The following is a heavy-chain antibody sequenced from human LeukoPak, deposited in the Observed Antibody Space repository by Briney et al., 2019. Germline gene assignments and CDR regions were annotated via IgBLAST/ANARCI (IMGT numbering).Heavy chain of an antibody. J-gene: IGHJ4*02. CDR3: ARPPYGSGWYGPFDY. V-gene: IGHV1-24*01. Sequence: ASVKVSCKVSGYTLTELSMHWVRQAPGKGLEWMGGFDPEDGETIYAQKFQGRVTMTEDTSTDTAYMELSSLRSEDTAVYYCARPPYGSGWYGPFDYWGQGTLVTVSS. CDR1: GYTLTELS. D-gene: IGHD6-19*01. CDR2: FDPEDGET.